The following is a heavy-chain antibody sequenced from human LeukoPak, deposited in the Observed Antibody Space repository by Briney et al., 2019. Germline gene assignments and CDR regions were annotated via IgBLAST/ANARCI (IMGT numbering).Heavy chain of an antibody. CDR1: GFTFSSYG. CDR3: ARDITMVRGVSYLYYYYYYGMDV. J-gene: IGHJ6*02. Sequence: GGSLRLSCAASGFTFSSYGMHWVRQAPGKGLEWVAVISYDGSNKYYADSVKGRFTISRDNSKNTLYLQMNSLRAEDTAVYYCARDITMVRGVSYLYYYYYYGMDVWGQGTTVTVSS. V-gene: IGHV3-30*03. D-gene: IGHD3-10*01. CDR2: ISYDGSNK.